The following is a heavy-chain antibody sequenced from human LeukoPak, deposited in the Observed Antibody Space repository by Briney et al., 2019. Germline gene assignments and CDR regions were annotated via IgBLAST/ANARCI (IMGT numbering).Heavy chain of an antibody. V-gene: IGHV1-69*04. CDR1: GGTFSSYA. Sequence: SVKVSCKASGGTFSSYAISWVRQAPGQGLEWMGRIIPILGIANYAQKFQGRVTITADKSTSTAYMELSSLRSEDTAVYYCASGYSYGYYPRGYYYYGMDVWGQGTTVTVSS. J-gene: IGHJ6*02. CDR2: IIPILGIA. CDR3: ASGYSYGYYPRGYYYYGMDV. D-gene: IGHD5-18*01.